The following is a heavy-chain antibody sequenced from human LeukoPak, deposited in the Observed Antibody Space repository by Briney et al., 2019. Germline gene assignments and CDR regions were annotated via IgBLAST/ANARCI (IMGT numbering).Heavy chain of an antibody. J-gene: IGHJ5*02. D-gene: IGHD2-2*01. CDR1: GFTFSSYW. CDR3: ARRGYCSSTSCYGSWFDP. V-gene: IGHV3-7*03. CDR2: IKQDGSEK. Sequence: SGGSLRLSCAASGFTFSSYWMSWVRQAPGKGLEWVANIKQDGSEKYYVDSVKGRFTISRDNAKNSLYPQMNSLRAEDTAVYYCARRGYCSSTSCYGSWFDPWGQGTLVTVSS.